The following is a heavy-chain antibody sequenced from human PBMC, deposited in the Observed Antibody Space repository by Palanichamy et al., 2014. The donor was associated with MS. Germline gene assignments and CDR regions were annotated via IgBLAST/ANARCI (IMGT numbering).Heavy chain of an antibody. CDR2: IYYNGVT. CDR3: ARRWAGNYPFDY. CDR1: GGSLSASSYY. Sequence: QLLLQLSGPGLVRPSGSLTLTCSVSGGSLSASSYYWGWIRQPPGKGLEWIGSIYYNGVTYHSPSLGRRVAISLERSQNQFSLRLNSVTVADTATYFCARRWAGNYPFDYWSQGTLVVVSS. J-gene: IGHJ4*02. D-gene: IGHD1-7*01. V-gene: IGHV4-39*01.